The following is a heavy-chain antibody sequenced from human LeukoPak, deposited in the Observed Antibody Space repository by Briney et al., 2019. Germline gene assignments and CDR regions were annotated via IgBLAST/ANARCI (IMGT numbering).Heavy chain of an antibody. V-gene: IGHV4-34*01. CDR2: INHSGST. CDR3: ARSSSGWYSNWFDP. J-gene: IGHJ5*02. CDR1: GGSFSGYY. Sequence: SETLSLTCAVYGGSFSGYYWSWIRQPTGKGLEWIGEINHSGSTNYNPSLKSRVTISVDTSKNQFSLKLSSVTAADTAVYYCARSSSGWYSNWFDPWGQGTLVTVSS. D-gene: IGHD6-19*01.